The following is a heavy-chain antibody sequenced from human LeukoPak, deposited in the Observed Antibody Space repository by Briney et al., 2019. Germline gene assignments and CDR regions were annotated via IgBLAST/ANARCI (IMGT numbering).Heavy chain of an antibody. V-gene: IGHV3-11*01. J-gene: IGHJ4*02. CDR1: GFTFSDYY. D-gene: IGHD5-12*01. CDR2: ISGSGSTI. CDR3: AKGSYLRIYSAFGY. Sequence: KAGGSLRLSCAASGFTFSDYYMTWIRQAPGKGLEWVSYISGSGSTIYYADSVKGRLTISRDNAKNSLYLQMNSLRAEDTAIYYCAKGSYLRIYSAFGYWGQGTLVTVSS.